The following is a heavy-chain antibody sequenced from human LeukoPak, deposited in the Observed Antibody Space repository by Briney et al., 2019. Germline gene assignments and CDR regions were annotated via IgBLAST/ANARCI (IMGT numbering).Heavy chain of an antibody. CDR2: IYYTGST. V-gene: IGHV4-59*08. Sequence: SETLSLTCSVSGGSISSLYWSWIRQPPGKGLQWIGYIYYTGSTNYNTSLKSRVTMFVDMSKNQFSLTLSSVTAADTAVYYCARHRAYSSSSPFDYWGQGTLVTVSS. CDR1: GGSISSLY. CDR3: ARHRAYSSSSPFDY. J-gene: IGHJ4*02. D-gene: IGHD6-6*01.